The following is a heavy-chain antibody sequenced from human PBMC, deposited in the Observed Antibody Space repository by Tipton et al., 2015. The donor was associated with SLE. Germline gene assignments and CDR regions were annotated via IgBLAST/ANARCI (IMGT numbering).Heavy chain of an antibody. Sequence: TLSLTCTVSGGPISNRSFYWGWIRQPPGKGLEWIGSMYYIGNTYDNPSLKSRVTISLDTSKNQLSLKLSSVTAADTAIYYCARHAGGLRRSFDDWGQGTLVSVSS. CDR3: ARHAGGLRRSFDD. CDR2: MYYIGNT. CDR1: GGPISNRSFY. V-gene: IGHV4-39*07. D-gene: IGHD5/OR15-5a*01. J-gene: IGHJ4*02.